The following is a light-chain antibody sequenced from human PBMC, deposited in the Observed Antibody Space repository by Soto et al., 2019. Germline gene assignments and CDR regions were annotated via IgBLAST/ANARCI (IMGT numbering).Light chain of an antibody. J-gene: IGKJ2*01. CDR3: QPGHHCPFT. CDR1: QSISGE. CDR2: GAS. Sequence: DIVMTQSPATLSVSPGERATLSCRASQSISGELAWYQQKPGQPPRLLIYGASTRATGVPARFTGSGSGSVFTRTSSALQPEEFAVYYCQPGHHCPFTFGPGPRLE. V-gene: IGKV3-15*01.